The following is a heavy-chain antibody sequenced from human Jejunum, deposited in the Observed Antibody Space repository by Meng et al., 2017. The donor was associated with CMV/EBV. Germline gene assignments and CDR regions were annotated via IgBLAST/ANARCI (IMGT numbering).Heavy chain of an antibody. V-gene: IGHV1-2*02. D-gene: IGHD7-27*01. CDR3: AMGTGPGSQH. CDR1: GYTFIGYY. Sequence: SCKASGYTFIGYYMHWVRQAPGQGLEWMGWINPNSGDTNFAQKFQDRVTMTRDTSISTAYIELSRLRFDDTAVYYCAMGTGPGSQHWGQGTLVTVSS. CDR2: INPNSGDT. J-gene: IGHJ1*01.